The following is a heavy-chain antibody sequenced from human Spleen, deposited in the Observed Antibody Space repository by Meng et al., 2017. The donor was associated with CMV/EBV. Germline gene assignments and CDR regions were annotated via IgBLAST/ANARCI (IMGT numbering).Heavy chain of an antibody. V-gene: IGHV4-34*01. CDR1: GGSFSGYY. Sequence: SETLSLTCAVYGGSFSGYYWSWIRQPPGKGLEWIGEINHSGSTNYNPSLKSRVTISVDTSKNQFSLKLSSVTAADTAVYYCAGVIVVVPAAYYGMDVWGQGTTVTVSS. J-gene: IGHJ6*02. CDR3: AGVIVVVPAAYYGMDV. D-gene: IGHD2-2*01. CDR2: INHSGST.